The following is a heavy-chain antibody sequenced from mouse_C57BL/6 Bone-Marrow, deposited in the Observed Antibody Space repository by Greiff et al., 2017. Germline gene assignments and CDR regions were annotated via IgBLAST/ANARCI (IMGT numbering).Heavy chain of an antibody. Sequence: EVKLMESGGGLVKPGGSLKLSCAASGFTFSDYGMHWVRPAPEKGLEWVAYISRGSSTIYYADTVKGRFTISRDNAKNTQFLQMTSLRSEDTAMYYCARGSKGGFAYWGQGTLVTVSA. J-gene: IGHJ3*01. CDR3: ARGSKGGFAY. V-gene: IGHV5-17*01. CDR2: ISRGSSTI. CDR1: GFTFSDYG.